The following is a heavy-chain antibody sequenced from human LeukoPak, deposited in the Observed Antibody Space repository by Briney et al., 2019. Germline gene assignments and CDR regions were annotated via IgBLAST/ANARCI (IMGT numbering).Heavy chain of an antibody. Sequence: PGGSVRLSCAASGFSFNSDWMDWVRQAPGKGLEWVANIKHDESEKNYLDSVKGRFTISRDNAQNSLYLQMNGLRVEDTAVYYCTRRLDDWGQGTLVTVSS. V-gene: IGHV3-7*01. CDR1: GFSFNSDW. CDR3: TRRLDD. J-gene: IGHJ4*02. CDR2: IKHDESEK. D-gene: IGHD3-16*01.